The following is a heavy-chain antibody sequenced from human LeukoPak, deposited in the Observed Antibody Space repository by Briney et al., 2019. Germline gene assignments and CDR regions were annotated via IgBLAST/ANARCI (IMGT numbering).Heavy chain of an antibody. CDR1: GGSISSYY. D-gene: IGHD3-22*01. V-gene: IGHV4-59*01. J-gene: IGHJ4*02. CDR3: ARGRYDSSGYYTTVDY. CDR2: IYYSGST. Sequence: SETLSLTCTVSGGSISSYYWSWIRQPPGKGLEWIGYIYYSGSTNYNPSLKSRVTISADTSKNQFSLKLSSVTAADTAVYYCARGRYDSSGYYTTVDYWGQGTLVTVSS.